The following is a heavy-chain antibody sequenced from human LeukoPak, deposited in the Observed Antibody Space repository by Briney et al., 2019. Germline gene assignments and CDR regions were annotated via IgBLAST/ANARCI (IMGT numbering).Heavy chain of an antibody. Sequence: GGSLRLSCAASGFTFSSYEMNWVRQAPGKGLEWVSYISSFSSTIYYADSVMGRFTISRDNAKGTLYLQMSSLRAEDTAVYYCTGHHQAYSRTYWGQGTLVTVSS. CDR3: TGHHQAYSRTY. D-gene: IGHD4-11*01. J-gene: IGHJ4*02. CDR2: ISSFSSTI. CDR1: GFTFSSYE. V-gene: IGHV3-48*03.